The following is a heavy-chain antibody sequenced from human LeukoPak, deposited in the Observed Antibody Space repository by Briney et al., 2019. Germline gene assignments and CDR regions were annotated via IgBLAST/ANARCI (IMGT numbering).Heavy chain of an antibody. V-gene: IGHV3-21*01. CDR2: ISSSSSYI. D-gene: IGHD1-26*01. Sequence: GGSLRLSCAASGFTFSSYSMNWVRQAPGKGLEWVSSISSSSSYIYYADSVKGRFTISRDNAKNSLYLQMNGLRAEDTAVYYCARDVSEWELRFNWFDPWGQGTLVTVSS. CDR3: ARDVSEWELRFNWFDP. CDR1: GFTFSSYS. J-gene: IGHJ5*02.